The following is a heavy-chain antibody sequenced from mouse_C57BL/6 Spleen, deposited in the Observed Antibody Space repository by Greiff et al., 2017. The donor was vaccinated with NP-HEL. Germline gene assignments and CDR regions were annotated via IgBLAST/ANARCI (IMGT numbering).Heavy chain of an antibody. CDR2: INPGSGGT. Sequence: QVHVKQSGAELVRPGTSVKVSCKASGYAFTNYLIEWVKQRPGQGLEWIGVINPGSGGTNYNEKFKGKATLTADKSSSTAYMQLSSLTSEDSAVYFCARSSFYYYGSSSSAYWGQGTLVTVSA. D-gene: IGHD1-1*01. CDR1: GYAFTNYL. J-gene: IGHJ3*01. CDR3: ARSSFYYYGSSSSAY. V-gene: IGHV1-54*01.